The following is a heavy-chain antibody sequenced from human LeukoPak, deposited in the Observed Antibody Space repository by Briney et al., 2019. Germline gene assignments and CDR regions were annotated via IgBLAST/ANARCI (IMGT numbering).Heavy chain of an antibody. D-gene: IGHD3-22*01. Sequence: SETLSLTCTVSGGSISSYYWSWIRQPPGKGLEWIGYIYYSGSTNYNPSLKSRVTISVDTSKNQFSLKLSSVTAADTAVHYCASHYYDSSGYYFFAFDIWGQGTMVTVSS. CDR1: GGSISSYY. CDR2: IYYSGST. V-gene: IGHV4-59*01. J-gene: IGHJ3*02. CDR3: ASHYYDSSGYYFFAFDI.